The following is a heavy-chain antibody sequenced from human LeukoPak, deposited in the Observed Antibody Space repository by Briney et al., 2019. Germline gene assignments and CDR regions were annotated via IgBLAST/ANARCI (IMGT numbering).Heavy chain of an antibody. Sequence: GGSLRLSCAASGFTFSSYSMNWVRQAPGKGLEWVSYISSSGSYIYYADSMKGRFTISRDNAQNSLYLQMNNMRDEDTAVYYCARDILTKQAYSGYDNWGQGTLVTVSS. CDR2: ISSSGSYI. CDR1: GFTFSSYS. V-gene: IGHV3-21*01. CDR3: ARDILTKQAYSGYDN. J-gene: IGHJ4*02. D-gene: IGHD5-12*01.